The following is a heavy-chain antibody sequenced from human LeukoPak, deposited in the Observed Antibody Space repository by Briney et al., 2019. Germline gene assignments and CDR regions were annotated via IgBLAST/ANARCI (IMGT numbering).Heavy chain of an antibody. CDR3: TREVGATYFDS. D-gene: IGHD1-26*01. J-gene: IGHJ4*02. CDR1: DDSISSYY. Sequence: SETLSLTCKVSDDSISSYYWSWIRQPPGKGLEWIGYIYSSRITNYNPSLKSRVTISVDTSKNQFSLKLSSVTAADTAVYYCTREVGATYFDSWGRETLVTVPS. V-gene: IGHV4-59*01. CDR2: IYSSRIT.